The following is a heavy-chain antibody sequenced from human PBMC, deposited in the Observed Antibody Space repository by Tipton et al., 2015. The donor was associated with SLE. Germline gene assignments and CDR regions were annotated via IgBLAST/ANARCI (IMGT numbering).Heavy chain of an antibody. CDR2: IYYSGST. D-gene: IGHD3-10*01. J-gene: IGHJ5*02. CDR1: GGSISSYY. V-gene: IGHV4-59*01. CDR3: ARVDGSGSYSWLDL. Sequence: TLSLTCTVSGGSISSYYWSWIRQPPGKGLEWIGHIYYSGSTNYNPSLKSRVTISVDTSKNQFSLKLSSVTAADTAVYYCARVDGSGSYSWLDLWGQGTVVAVPS.